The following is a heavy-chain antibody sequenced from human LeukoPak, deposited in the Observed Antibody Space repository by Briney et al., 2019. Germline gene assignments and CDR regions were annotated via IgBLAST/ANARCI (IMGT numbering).Heavy chain of an antibody. J-gene: IGHJ4*02. CDR3: ARERTSSGWGL. D-gene: IGHD6-19*01. V-gene: IGHV1-69*04. CDR1: GGTFSSYA. CDR2: IIHILGIA. Sequence: SVKVSCKASGGTFSSYAISWVRQAPGQGLEWIGRIIHILGIANYAQKFQGRVTITADKSTSTAYMELSSLRSEDTAVYYCARERTSSGWGLWDQGTLVTVSS.